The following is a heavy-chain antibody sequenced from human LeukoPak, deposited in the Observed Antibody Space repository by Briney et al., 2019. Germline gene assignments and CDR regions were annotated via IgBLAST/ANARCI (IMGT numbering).Heavy chain of an antibody. CDR2: INHSGST. CDR3: YGSGSFYYYYGMDV. V-gene: IGHV4-34*01. J-gene: IGHJ6*04. D-gene: IGHD3-10*01. CDR1: GGSFSGYY. Sequence: PSETLSLTCAVYGGSFSGYYWSWIRQPPGKGPEWIGEINHSGSTNYNPSLKSRVTISVDTSKNQFSLKLSSVTAADTAVYYCYGSGSFYYYYGMDVWGKGTTVTVSS.